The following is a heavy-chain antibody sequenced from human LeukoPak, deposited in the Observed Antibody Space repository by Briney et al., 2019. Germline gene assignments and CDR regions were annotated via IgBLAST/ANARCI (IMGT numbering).Heavy chain of an antibody. Sequence: PGGSLRLSCAASGFTFSSYAMSWVRQAPGKGLEWVSAISGSGGSTYYADSVKGRFTTSRDNSKNTLYLQMNSLRAEDTAVYYCAKKISRITMVRGVISLDYWGQGTLVTASS. D-gene: IGHD3-10*01. CDR2: ISGSGGST. V-gene: IGHV3-23*01. CDR3: AKKISRITMVRGVISLDY. J-gene: IGHJ4*02. CDR1: GFTFSSYA.